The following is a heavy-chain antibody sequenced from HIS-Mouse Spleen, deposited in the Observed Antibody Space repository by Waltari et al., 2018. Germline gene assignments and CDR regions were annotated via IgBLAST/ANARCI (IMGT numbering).Heavy chain of an antibody. Sequence: QVQLQESGPGLVKPSETMSLPCTVSGYSLSSGYYWGWIRQPPGQGLEWIGSIYHSGSTYYNPSLKSRVTISVDTSKNQFSLKLSYVTAADTAVYYCARVKTWGQGTLVTVSS. CDR3: ARVKT. V-gene: IGHV4-38-2*02. CDR2: IYHSGST. CDR1: GYSLSSGYY. J-gene: IGHJ5*02.